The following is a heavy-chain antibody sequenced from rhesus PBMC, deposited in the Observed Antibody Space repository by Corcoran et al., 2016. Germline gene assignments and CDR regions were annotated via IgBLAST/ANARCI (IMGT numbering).Heavy chain of an antibody. D-gene: IGHD6-25*01. V-gene: IGHV3-136*01. J-gene: IGHJ4*01. CDR2: IIYPGKTI. CDR1: GFTFSSYD. CDR3: TRDRWGGSFDY. Sequence: EVQLVESGGGLVQPGGSLRLSCAASGFTFSSYDMSWGPQAPGKGLGWVSYIIYPGKTIYSADSVKGRFTISRDNAKNSLSLQMSSLRAEDTAVYYCTRDRWGGSFDYWGQGVLVTVSS.